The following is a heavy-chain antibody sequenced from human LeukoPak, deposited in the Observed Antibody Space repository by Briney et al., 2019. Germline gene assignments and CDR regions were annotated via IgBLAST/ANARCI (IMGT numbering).Heavy chain of an antibody. CDR2: INHSGST. CDR1: GGSFSGYY. CDR3: AKLKSCRGVSGTPPCSDP. D-gene: IGHD2-15*01. J-gene: IGHJ5*02. Sequence: SETLSLTCAVYGGSFSGYYWSWIRQPPGKGLEWIGEINHSGSTNYNPSLKSRVTISVDTSKNQFSLKLSSVTAADTAVYYCAKLKSCRGVSGTPPCSDPWGKETLATSPQ. V-gene: IGHV4-34*01.